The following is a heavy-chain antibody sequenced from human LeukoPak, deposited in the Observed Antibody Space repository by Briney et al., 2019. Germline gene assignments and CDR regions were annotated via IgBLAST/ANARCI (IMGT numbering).Heavy chain of an antibody. CDR1: GFTFSTCA. D-gene: IGHD4-23*01. V-gene: IGHV3-23*01. Sequence: HPGGSLRLSCAASGFTFSTCAMGWVRQAPGKGLGWVSTISGSGGSTSYADSVKGRFTISRDNSKNTLYLQMNSLRAEDTAVYYCAKDRALHSTVVATYAEYFHYWGQGTLVTVSS. J-gene: IGHJ1*01. CDR2: ISGSGGST. CDR3: AKDRALHSTVVATYAEYFHY.